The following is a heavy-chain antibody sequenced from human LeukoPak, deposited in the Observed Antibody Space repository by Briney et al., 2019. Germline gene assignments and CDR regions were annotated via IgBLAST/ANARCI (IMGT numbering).Heavy chain of an antibody. D-gene: IGHD2-2*01. CDR2: IKSKADAGST. V-gene: IGHV3-15*01. Sequence: GGSLRLSCAASGFTFSNAWMGWVHHAPGKGLEWVGRIKSKADAGSTDYAAPVKGRFNISRDDSKNTLYLQMNSLKTEDTAVYYCTTDPTGCYLNIICFDYWGQGSLVTVSS. CDR1: GFTFSNAW. CDR3: TTDPTGCYLNIICFDY. J-gene: IGHJ4*02.